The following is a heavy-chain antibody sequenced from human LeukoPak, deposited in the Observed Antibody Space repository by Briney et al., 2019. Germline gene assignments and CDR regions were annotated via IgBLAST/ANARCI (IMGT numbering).Heavy chain of an antibody. CDR2: IKSKTDGGTT. D-gene: IGHD3-16*01. J-gene: IGHJ4*02. Sequence: GGSLRLSCAASGVTFSNAWMSWVRQAPGKGREWVCRIKSKTDGGTTDYAAPVKGRFTISRDNSKNTLYLQMNSLKTEDTAVYYCTTVSYGKLDYWGQGTLVTVSS. CDR3: TTVSYGKLDY. V-gene: IGHV3-15*01. CDR1: GVTFSNAW.